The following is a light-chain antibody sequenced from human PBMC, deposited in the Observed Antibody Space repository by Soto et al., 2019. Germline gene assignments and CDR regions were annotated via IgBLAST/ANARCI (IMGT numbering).Light chain of an antibody. V-gene: IGLV1-47*01. Sequence: QSVLTQPPSASGTPGQRVTISCSGSSSNRGSNFVFWYQQLPGAAPKLLISRNNERPSGVPARFSGSKSGTSASLAISGLRSEDEADYHCAAWDDSLSGVVFGGGTKLTVL. CDR2: RNN. CDR1: SSNRGSNF. CDR3: AAWDDSLSGVV. J-gene: IGLJ3*02.